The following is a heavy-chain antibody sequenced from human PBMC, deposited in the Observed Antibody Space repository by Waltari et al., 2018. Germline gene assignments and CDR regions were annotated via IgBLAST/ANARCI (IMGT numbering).Heavy chain of an antibody. CDR3: ARALIAVAGTSDAFDI. CDR1: GGTFRSYS. D-gene: IGHD6-19*01. Sequence: QVQLVQSGAEVTKPGSSVKVSCKASGGTFRSYSIIWVRPAPGQGLEWMGGILPFFGTENYEQKFQGRVTITADESTSTAYMELSSLRYEDTAVYYCARALIAVAGTSDAFDIWGQGTMVTVSS. CDR2: ILPFFGTE. V-gene: IGHV1-69*01. J-gene: IGHJ3*02.